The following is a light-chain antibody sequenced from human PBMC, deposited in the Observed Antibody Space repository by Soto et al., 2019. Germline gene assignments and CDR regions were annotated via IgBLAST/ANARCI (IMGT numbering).Light chain of an antibody. CDR2: AAS. J-gene: IGKJ5*01. Sequence: DIQMTQSSSSLSASVGDRVTITCRASQGISNFLAWYQQKPGKVPKLLISAASTLQSGVPSRFSGSGSGTDFTLTITSLQPEDVATYYCQKYSSVITFGQGPRLEIK. V-gene: IGKV1-27*01. CDR1: QGISNF. CDR3: QKYSSVIT.